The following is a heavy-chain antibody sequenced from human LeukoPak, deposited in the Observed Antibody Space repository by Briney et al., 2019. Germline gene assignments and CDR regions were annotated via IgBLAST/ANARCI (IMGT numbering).Heavy chain of an antibody. CDR1: GYTCTTAG. Sequence: ASVKVSCKASGYTCTTAGITWVRQAPGQGLEWLGWITPYNGSPTYAQRLQGRVTLTTDTSTTTAYMELRSLTSDDTAIYYCARGGDGDYDYWGQGTLVTVSS. CDR2: ITPYNGSP. V-gene: IGHV1-18*01. J-gene: IGHJ4*02. CDR3: ARGGDGDYDY. D-gene: IGHD4-17*01.